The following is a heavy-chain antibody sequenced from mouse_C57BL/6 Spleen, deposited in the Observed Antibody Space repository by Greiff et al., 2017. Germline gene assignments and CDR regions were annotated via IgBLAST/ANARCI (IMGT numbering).Heavy chain of an antibody. Sequence: DVMLVESGGGLVQPGGSLKLSCAASGFTFSDYGMAWVRQAPRKGPEWVAFISNLAYSIYYADTVTGRFTISRENAKNTLYLEMSSLRSEDTAMYYCARRRITTGGDYFDDWGQGTTLTVSS. CDR2: ISNLAYSI. J-gene: IGHJ2*01. D-gene: IGHD1-1*01. CDR3: ARRRITTGGDYFDD. V-gene: IGHV5-15*04. CDR1: GFTFSDYG.